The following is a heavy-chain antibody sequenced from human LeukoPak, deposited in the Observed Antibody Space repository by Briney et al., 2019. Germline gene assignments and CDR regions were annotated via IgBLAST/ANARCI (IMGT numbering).Heavy chain of an antibody. J-gene: IGHJ6*02. V-gene: IGHV3-33*01. D-gene: IGHD3-22*01. CDR3: ARDSGYDSSGYYYYYYGMDV. Sequence: GGSLRLSCAASGFTFGSYGMHWVRQAPGKGLEWVAVIWYDGSNKYYADSVKGRFTISRDNSKNTLYLQMNSLRAEDTAVYYCARDSGYDSSGYYYYYYGMDVWGQGTTVTVSS. CDR2: IWYDGSNK. CDR1: GFTFGSYG.